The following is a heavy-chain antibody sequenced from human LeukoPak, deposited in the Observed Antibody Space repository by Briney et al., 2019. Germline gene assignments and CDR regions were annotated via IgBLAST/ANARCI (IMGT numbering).Heavy chain of an antibody. CDR3: ARDRHCSSTSCYIA. CDR2: IIPILGIA. CDR1: GGTFSSYA. V-gene: IGHV1-69*04. D-gene: IGHD2-2*02. J-gene: IGHJ5*02. Sequence: SVKVSCKASGGTFSSYAISWVRQAPGQGLEWMGRIIPILGIANCAQKFQGRVTITADKSTSTAYMELSSLRSEDTAVYYCARDRHCSSTSCYIAWGQGTLVTVSS.